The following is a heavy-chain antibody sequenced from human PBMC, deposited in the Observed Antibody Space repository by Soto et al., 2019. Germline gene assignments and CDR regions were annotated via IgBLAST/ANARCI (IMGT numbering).Heavy chain of an antibody. J-gene: IGHJ3*02. D-gene: IGHD2-21*02. CDR1: GYTFTSYA. Sequence: ASVKVACKASGYTFTSYAMHWVRQAPGQRLEWMGWINAGNGNTKYSQKFQGRVTITRDTSASTAYMELSSLRSEDTAVYYCARSIVVVTAIDAFDIWGQGTMVTVS. CDR3: ARSIVVVTAIDAFDI. CDR2: INAGNGNT. V-gene: IGHV1-3*01.